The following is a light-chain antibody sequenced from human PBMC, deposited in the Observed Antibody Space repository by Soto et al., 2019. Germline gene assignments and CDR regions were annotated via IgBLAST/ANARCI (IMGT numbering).Light chain of an antibody. V-gene: IGKV2-28*01. J-gene: IGKJ2*01. CDR1: QRLLHSNGNTF. CDR3: MQALETPYT. Sequence: EIVMTQSPPSLTVTPGDPASISCRSSQRLLHSNGNTFLDWYLQKPGQSPQLLIYLGSNRASGVPDRVSGSEAGTDFTLKISRVEAEDVGFYYCMQALETPYTCGQGTKLELK. CDR2: LGS.